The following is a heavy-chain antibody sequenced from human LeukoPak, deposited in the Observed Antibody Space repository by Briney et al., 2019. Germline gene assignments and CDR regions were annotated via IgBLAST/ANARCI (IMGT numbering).Heavy chain of an antibody. J-gene: IGHJ6*03. D-gene: IGHD1-26*01. CDR1: GGSISSYY. CDR3: ARDQGIVGATSYYYYYMDV. CDR2: IYYSGST. V-gene: IGHV4-59*01. Sequence: SETLSLTCTVSGGSISSYYWSWIRQPPGKGLEWIGYIYYSGSTNYNPSLKSRVTISVDTSKNQFSLKLGSVTAADTAVYYCARDQGIVGATSYYYYYMDVWGKGTTVTVSS.